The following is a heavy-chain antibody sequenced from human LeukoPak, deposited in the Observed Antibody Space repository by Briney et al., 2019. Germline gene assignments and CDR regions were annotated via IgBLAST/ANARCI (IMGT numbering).Heavy chain of an antibody. V-gene: IGHV3-74*01. CDR2: INSDGTIT. CDR1: GFTFSPYW. CDR3: ARGTALQDY. Sequence: GGSLRLSCVGSGFTFSPYWMHWVRQVPGKGLVWVSDINSDGTITHYADSVKGRFTVSRDNAQDTLYLQMNSLRAEDTAVYYCARGTALQDYWGQGTLVTVSS. J-gene: IGHJ4*02. D-gene: IGHD2-2*02.